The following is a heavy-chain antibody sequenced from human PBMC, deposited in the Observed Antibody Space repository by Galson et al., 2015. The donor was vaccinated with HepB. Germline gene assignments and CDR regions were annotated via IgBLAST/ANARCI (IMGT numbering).Heavy chain of an antibody. Sequence: PALVKPTQTLTLTCTFSGFSLSTSGMCVSWIRQPPGKALEWLARIDWDDDKYYSTSLKTRLTISKDTSKNQVVLTMTNMDPVDTATYYCARGGVGAGDYDYVWGSYRYGYYFDYWGQGTLVTVSS. CDR1: GFSLSTSGMC. CDR2: IDWDDDK. V-gene: IGHV2-70*11. CDR3: ARGGVGAGDYDYVWGSYRYGYYFDY. J-gene: IGHJ4*02. D-gene: IGHD3-16*02.